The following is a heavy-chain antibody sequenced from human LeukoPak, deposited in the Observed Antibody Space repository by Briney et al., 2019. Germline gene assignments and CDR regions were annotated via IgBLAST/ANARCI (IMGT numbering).Heavy chain of an antibody. CDR1: GLTFSNYW. J-gene: IGHJ6*02. CDR2: ISNDGTST. CDR3: TRDLMDYDVSTGLHHYYMDV. V-gene: IGHV3-74*01. Sequence: PGGSLRLSCAVSGLTFSNYWMHWVRQAPGKGLVWVSRISNDGTSTSYADSVRGRFTISRDNAKNTLYLQMNTLRVEDTAVYYCTRDLMDYDVSTGLHHYYMDVWGQGTTVTVSS. D-gene: IGHD3-9*01.